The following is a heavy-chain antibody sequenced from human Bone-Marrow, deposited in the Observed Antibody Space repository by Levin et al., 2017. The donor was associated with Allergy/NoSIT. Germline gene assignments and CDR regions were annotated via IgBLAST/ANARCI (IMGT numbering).Heavy chain of an antibody. Sequence: GGSLRLSCAASGFTFSNYVMGWVRQAPGKGLEWVSGISSSGGSKNYADSVKGRFSISRDNSKNTMYLQMNSLRAEDSAVYYCVKSGTSFFFDLGDYWGQGTQVTVSS. CDR2: ISSSGGSK. CDR3: VKSGTSFFFDLGDY. J-gene: IGHJ4*02. CDR1: GFTFSNYV. V-gene: IGHV3-23*01. D-gene: IGHD3-3*01.